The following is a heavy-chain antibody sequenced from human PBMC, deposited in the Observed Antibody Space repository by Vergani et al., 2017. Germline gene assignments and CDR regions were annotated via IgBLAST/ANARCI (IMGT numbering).Heavy chain of an antibody. V-gene: IGHV3-21*01. CDR2: ISSSSSYI. CDR1: GFTFSSYA. D-gene: IGHD2-2*01. Sequence: EVQLLESGGGLVQPGGSLRLSCAASGFTFSSYAMSWVRQAPGKGLEWVSSISSSSSYIYYADSVKGRFTISRDNAKKSLYLQMNSLRAEDTAVYYCARDSYCSSTSCLDYWGQGTLVTVSS. CDR3: ARDSYCSSTSCLDY. J-gene: IGHJ4*02.